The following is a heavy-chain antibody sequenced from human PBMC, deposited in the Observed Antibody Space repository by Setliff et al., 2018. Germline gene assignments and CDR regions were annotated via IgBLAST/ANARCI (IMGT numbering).Heavy chain of an antibody. Sequence: SETLSLTCTASGASITNINYYWGLIRQPPGKGLEWIGSIFYSGRTFYNPSLKSRVTISVDTSKNQFSLTLSSVTAADTAVYYCARLPNYVWGSPVDYWGQGTLVTVS. CDR2: IFYSGRT. CDR3: ARLPNYVWGSPVDY. CDR1: GASITNINYY. V-gene: IGHV4-39*01. J-gene: IGHJ4*02. D-gene: IGHD3-16*01.